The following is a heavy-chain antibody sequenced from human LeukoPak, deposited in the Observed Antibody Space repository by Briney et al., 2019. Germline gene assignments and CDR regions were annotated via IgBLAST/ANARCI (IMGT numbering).Heavy chain of an antibody. Sequence: GGSLRLSCAASGFTFSSYAMSWVRQAPGKGLEWVSAISGSGGSTYYADSVKGRFTISRDNSKNTLYLQMNSLRAEDTAVYYCAKDLGGYSYGYSPDDAFDIWGQGTMVTVSS. CDR3: AKDLGGYSYGYSPDDAFDI. CDR1: GFTFSSYA. CDR2: ISGSGGST. D-gene: IGHD5-18*01. J-gene: IGHJ3*02. V-gene: IGHV3-23*01.